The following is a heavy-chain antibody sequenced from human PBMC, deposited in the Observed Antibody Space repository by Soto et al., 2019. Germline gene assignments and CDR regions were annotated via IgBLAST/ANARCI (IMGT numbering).Heavy chain of an antibody. Sequence: SVKVSCKASGGTFSSCTISWVRQAPGRGLEWMGRIIPILGIANYAQKFQGRVTITADKSTSTAYMELSSLRSEDTAVYYCARDQANGIVVVPAASRFDWYFDLWGRGTLVTVSS. D-gene: IGHD2-2*01. CDR1: GGTFSSCT. J-gene: IGHJ2*01. V-gene: IGHV1-69*04. CDR2: IIPILGIA. CDR3: ARDQANGIVVVPAASRFDWYFDL.